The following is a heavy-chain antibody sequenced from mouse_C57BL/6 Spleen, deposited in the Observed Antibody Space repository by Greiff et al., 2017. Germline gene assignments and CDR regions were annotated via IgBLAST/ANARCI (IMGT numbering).Heavy chain of an antibody. CDR2: IWSGGST. CDR3: AIEDGNYAWFAY. CDR1: GFSFTSYG. Sequence: VKLVESGPGLVQPSQSLSITCTVSGFSFTSYGVHWVRQSPGKGLEWVGVIWSGGSTDYNAAFISRLSIIKDNSKSQGFFKMNSLQADDAAIYYCAIEDGNYAWFAYWGQGTLVTVSA. J-gene: IGHJ3*01. V-gene: IGHV2-2*01. D-gene: IGHD2-1*01.